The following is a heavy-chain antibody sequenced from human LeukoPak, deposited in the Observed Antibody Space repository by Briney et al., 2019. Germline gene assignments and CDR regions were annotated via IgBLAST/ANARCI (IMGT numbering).Heavy chain of an antibody. Sequence: ASVKVSCKASGGTFSSYAISWVRQAPGQGLEWMGGIIPIFGTANYAQKFQGRVTITADESTSTAYMELSSLRSEDTAVYYCARSGYSYGYEPYNWFDPWGQGTLVTVSS. V-gene: IGHV1-69*13. CDR1: GGTFSSYA. CDR3: ARSGYSYGYEPYNWFDP. J-gene: IGHJ5*02. D-gene: IGHD5-18*01. CDR2: IIPIFGTA.